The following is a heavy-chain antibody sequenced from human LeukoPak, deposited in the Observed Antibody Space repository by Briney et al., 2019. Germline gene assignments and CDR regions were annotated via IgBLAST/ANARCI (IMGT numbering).Heavy chain of an antibody. D-gene: IGHD7-27*01. Sequence: GGSLRPSCAASGFTFSDYYMSWIRQAPGRGLEWVSYISSSGSTIYYADSVKGRFTISRDNAKNSLYLQMNSLRAEDTAVYYCARGELWGSFDYWGQGTLVTVSS. V-gene: IGHV3-11*01. CDR1: GFTFSDYY. CDR3: ARGELWGSFDY. J-gene: IGHJ4*02. CDR2: ISSSGSTI.